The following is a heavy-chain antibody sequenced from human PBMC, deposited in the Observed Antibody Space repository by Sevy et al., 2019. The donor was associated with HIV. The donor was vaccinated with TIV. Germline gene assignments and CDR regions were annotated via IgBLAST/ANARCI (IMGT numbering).Heavy chain of an antibody. CDR3: ARESGSNWYFDL. J-gene: IGHJ2*01. CDR1: GFTFSNYG. D-gene: IGHD1-26*01. Sequence: GGSLRLSCAASGFTFSNYGMHWVRQAPGKGLEWVGAIFSDANIKYYVDSVKGRFAISRDNSKNTVYLQVNSLRAEDTAVYSCARESGSNWYFDLWGRGTPVTVSS. V-gene: IGHV3-33*01. CDR2: IFSDANIK.